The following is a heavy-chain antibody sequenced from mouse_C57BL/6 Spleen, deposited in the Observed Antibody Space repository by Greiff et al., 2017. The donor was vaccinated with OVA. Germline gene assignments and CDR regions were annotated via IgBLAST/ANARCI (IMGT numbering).Heavy chain of an antibody. CDR3: ARSGRGSSPYWYFDV. CDR2: ISYSGST. V-gene: IGHV3-8*01. Sequence: EVNLVESGPGLAKPSQTLSLTCSVTGYSITSDYWNWIRKFPGNKLEYMGYISYSGSTYYNPSLKSRISITRDTSKNQYYLQLNSVTTEDTATYYCARSGRGSSPYWYFDVWGTGTTVTVSS. CDR1: GYSITSDY. D-gene: IGHD1-1*01. J-gene: IGHJ1*03.